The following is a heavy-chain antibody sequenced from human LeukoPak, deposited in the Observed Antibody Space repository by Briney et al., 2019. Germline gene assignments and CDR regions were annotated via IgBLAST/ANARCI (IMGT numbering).Heavy chain of an antibody. J-gene: IGHJ3*02. Sequence: GASVKVSCKASGGTFSSYAISWVRQAPGQGLEWMGGIILIFGTATYAQKFQGRLTITPDEPTSTAYMELSSLRSEDTAVYYCARAITGTLDAFDIWGQGTMVTVSS. CDR3: ARAITGTLDAFDI. CDR2: IILIFGTA. CDR1: GGTFSSYA. D-gene: IGHD1-20*01. V-gene: IGHV1-69*13.